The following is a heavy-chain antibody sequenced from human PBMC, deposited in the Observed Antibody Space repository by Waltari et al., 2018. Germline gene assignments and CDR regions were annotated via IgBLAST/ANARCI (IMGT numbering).Heavy chain of an antibody. J-gene: IGHJ4*02. D-gene: IGHD3-16*01. Sequence: QLLESGGGLVQPGGSIRLTRSALGLPFSILAMSWVRQAPGKGLEWVSGISNSGADTYYADSVKGRFTISRDNSKKTLYLQMNSLRVEDTAVYYCAKDHGVAYWGRGTLVTVSA. CDR1: GLPFSILA. CDR2: ISNSGADT. V-gene: IGHV3-23*01. CDR3: AKDHGVAY.